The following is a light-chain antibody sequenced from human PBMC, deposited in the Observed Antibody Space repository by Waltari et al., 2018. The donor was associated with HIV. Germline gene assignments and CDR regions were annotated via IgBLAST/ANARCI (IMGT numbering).Light chain of an antibody. CDR2: SNN. V-gene: IGLV1-44*01. CDR1: RSSVGSYT. Sequence: QSEVTQPPSVSGTPGQRVTISCSGSRSSVGSYTVNWYQQLPGMAPKLLIYSNNLRPSGVPDRFAGSKSGTSASLAISGLQAEDEADYYCQSFDRLSALPIFGGGTRLTV. J-gene: IGLJ2*01. CDR3: QSFDRLSALPI.